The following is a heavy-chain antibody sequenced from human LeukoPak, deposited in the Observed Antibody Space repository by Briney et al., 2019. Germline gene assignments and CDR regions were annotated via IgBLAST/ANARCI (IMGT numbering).Heavy chain of an antibody. CDR1: GFTFSRYA. Sequence: GGSLRLSCAASGFTFSRYAMSWVRQAPGKGLEWVSAVSGSGGSTYYADSVKGLFTISRDNSKNTLYLQMNSLRAEDTAVYYCARGGIQVSGIDEFDYWGQGTLVTVSS. CDR3: ARGGIQVSGIDEFDY. D-gene: IGHD6-19*01. CDR2: VSGSGGST. J-gene: IGHJ4*02. V-gene: IGHV3-23*01.